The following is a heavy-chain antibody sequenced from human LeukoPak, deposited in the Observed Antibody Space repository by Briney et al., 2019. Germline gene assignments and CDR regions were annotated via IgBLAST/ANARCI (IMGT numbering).Heavy chain of an antibody. CDR2: INSDGSST. Sequence: EGSLRLSCAASGFTFSSYWMHWVRQAPGKGLVWVSRINSDGSSTSYADSVKGRFTISRDNAKNTLYLQMNSLRAEDTAVYYCARVTSFGYSGYDLVYWGQGTLVTVSS. CDR1: GFTFSSYW. J-gene: IGHJ4*02. V-gene: IGHV3-74*01. D-gene: IGHD5-12*01. CDR3: ARVTSFGYSGYDLVY.